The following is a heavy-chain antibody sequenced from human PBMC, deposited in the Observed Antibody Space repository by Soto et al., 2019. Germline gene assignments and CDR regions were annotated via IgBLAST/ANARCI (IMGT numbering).Heavy chain of an antibody. J-gene: IGHJ4*02. Sequence: EVQLVESGGGLVKPGGSLRLSCAASGFTFSNAWMNWVRQAPGKGLEWVGRIKSKTDGGTTDYAAPVKGRFTISRDDSKNTLSLQMSSLKTEDTAVYYCTTDQEHIDDFDNWGQGTLVTVSS. CDR1: GFTFSNAW. CDR2: IKSKTDGGTT. D-gene: IGHD3-16*01. CDR3: TTDQEHIDDFDN. V-gene: IGHV3-15*07.